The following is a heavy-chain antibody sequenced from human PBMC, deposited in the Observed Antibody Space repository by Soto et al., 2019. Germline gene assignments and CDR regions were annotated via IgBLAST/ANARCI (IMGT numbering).Heavy chain of an antibody. CDR1: GFSFSNYG. CDR3: AKDPRVKRDYNYSWLDY. D-gene: IGHD4-17*01. CDR2: ISYDGSNK. J-gene: IGHJ4*02. Sequence: QVQLVESGGGVVQPGRSLRLSCAASGFSFSNYGMHWVRQAPGKGLEWVGVISYDGSNKYYGDSVKGRFTISRDNSKNTLYLQMNSLRAEDTAVYYCAKDPRVKRDYNYSWLDYWGQGTLVTVSS. V-gene: IGHV3-30*18.